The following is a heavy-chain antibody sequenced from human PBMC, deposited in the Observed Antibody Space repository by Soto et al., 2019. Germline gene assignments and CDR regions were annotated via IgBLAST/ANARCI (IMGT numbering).Heavy chain of an antibody. Sequence: GGSLRLSCAASGFTLSSYSMNWVRQAPGKGLEWVSYISSSSSTIYYADSVKGRFTISRDNAKNSLYLQMNSLRDEDTAVYYCARVLTSPMILEWLLPARNYVMAFWGQGTSVTVSS. D-gene: IGHD3-22*01. CDR3: ARVLTSPMILEWLLPARNYVMAF. V-gene: IGHV3-48*02. J-gene: IGHJ6*02. CDR1: GFTLSSYS. CDR2: ISSSSSTI.